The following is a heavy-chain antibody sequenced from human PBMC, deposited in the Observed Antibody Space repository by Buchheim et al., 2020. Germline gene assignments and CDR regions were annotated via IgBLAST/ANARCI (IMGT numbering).Heavy chain of an antibody. V-gene: IGHV1-69*04. CDR2: IIPILGIA. CDR1: GGTFSSYA. D-gene: IGHD5-12*01. Sequence: QVQLVQSGAEVKKPGSSVKVSCKASGGTFSSYAISWVRQAPGQGLEWMGRIIPILGIANYAQKFQGRVTITADKSTSTAYMELSSLRSEDTAVYYCARDDSPGGGYDLSWFDPWGQGTL. CDR3: ARDDSPGGGYDLSWFDP. J-gene: IGHJ5*02.